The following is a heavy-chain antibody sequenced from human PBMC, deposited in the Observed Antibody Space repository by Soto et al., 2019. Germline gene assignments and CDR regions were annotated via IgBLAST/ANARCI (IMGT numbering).Heavy chain of an antibody. D-gene: IGHD3-16*02. CDR1: GFTFSSYA. V-gene: IGHV3-64*01. Sequence: EVQLVESGGGLVQPGGSLRLSCAASGFTFSSYAMHWVRQAPGKGLEYVSAISSNGGSTYYANSVKGRFTISRDNSKNTLYLQMGSLRAEDMAVYYCARDHHDYIWGSYRSDYWGQGTLVTVSS. J-gene: IGHJ4*02. CDR2: ISSNGGST. CDR3: ARDHHDYIWGSYRSDY.